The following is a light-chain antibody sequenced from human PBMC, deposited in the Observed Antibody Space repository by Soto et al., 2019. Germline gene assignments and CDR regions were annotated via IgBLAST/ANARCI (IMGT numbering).Light chain of an antibody. V-gene: IGKV3-20*01. CDR3: QQYGSSPLT. CDR2: VAS. CDR1: QIVSSDF. J-gene: IGKJ4*01. Sequence: IVLTQSPVTLSLSAGERATLSCRASQIVSSDFLAWFQQKPGQAPRLLIYVASSRATGIPDRFSGSGSGTDFTLTISRLEPEDFAVYYCQQYGSSPLTFGGGTKVDIK.